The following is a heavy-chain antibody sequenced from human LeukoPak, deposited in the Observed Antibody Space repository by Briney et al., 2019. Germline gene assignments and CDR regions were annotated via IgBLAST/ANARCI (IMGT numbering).Heavy chain of an antibody. CDR1: GFTFSSYA. CDR3: ARVPTYYDFWSGSPGY. CDR2: ISYDGSNK. J-gene: IGHJ4*02. V-gene: IGHV3-30-3*01. Sequence: GRSLRLSCAASGFTFSSYAMHWVRQAPGKGLEWVAVISYDGSNKYYADSVKGRFTISRDNAKNSLYLRMNSLRAEDTAVYYCARVPTYYDFWSGSPGYWGQGTLVTVSS. D-gene: IGHD3-3*01.